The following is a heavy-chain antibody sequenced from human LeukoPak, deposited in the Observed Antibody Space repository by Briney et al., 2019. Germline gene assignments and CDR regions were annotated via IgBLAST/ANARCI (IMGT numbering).Heavy chain of an antibody. CDR2: ISRGSSTI. D-gene: IGHD6-13*01. Sequence: GGSLRFSCAASGFTFNDYNMNWVRQAPGKGLEGISYISRGSSTIYYADSVKGRFTISRDDAKNSLYLQMSSLRAEDTAVYYCARVYTSSWYGDCWGQGTLVTVSS. V-gene: IGHV3-48*01. CDR3: ARVYTSSWYGDC. CDR1: GFTFNDYN. J-gene: IGHJ4*02.